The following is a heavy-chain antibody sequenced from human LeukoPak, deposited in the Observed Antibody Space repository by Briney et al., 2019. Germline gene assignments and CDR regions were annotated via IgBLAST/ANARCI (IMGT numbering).Heavy chain of an antibody. D-gene: IGHD4-17*01. CDR2: ISASGAST. J-gene: IGHJ6*02. CDR3: AKGTTVYYGMDV. CDR1: GFTFNNYA. Sequence: GGSLRLSCAASGFTFNNYAINWVRQAPGKGLEWVSGISASGASTYHADSVKGRFTISRDNSKNTVYLQMNSLRAEDTAVYYCAKGTTVYYGMDVWGQGTTVTVSS. V-gene: IGHV3-23*01.